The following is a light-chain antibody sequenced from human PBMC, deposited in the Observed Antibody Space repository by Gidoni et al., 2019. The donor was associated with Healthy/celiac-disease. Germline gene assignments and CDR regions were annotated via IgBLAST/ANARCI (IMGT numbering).Light chain of an antibody. CDR2: WAS. CDR3: QQYYSTPYT. J-gene: IGKJ2*01. Sequence: DIVMTQSPDSLAVSLGERATINCKSSQSVLYSSNNKNYLAWYQHKPGQTPKLLIYWASTREAGVPDRFSGRGSGTDFTLTISSLQAEDVAVYYCQQYYSTPYTFGQETKLEIK. V-gene: IGKV4-1*01. CDR1: QSVLYSSNNKNY.